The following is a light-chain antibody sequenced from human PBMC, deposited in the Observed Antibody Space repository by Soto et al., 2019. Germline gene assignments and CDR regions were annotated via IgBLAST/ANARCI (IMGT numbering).Light chain of an antibody. CDR2: DTS. Sequence: EIVLTQSPDTLSLSPGERATLSCRASQSVSSYLAWYQQRPGQAPRLLIYDTSNRATGIPERFSGSGSGTDFTLIISRLEPEDFAVYYCQQYGSSPATFGQGTRLEIK. J-gene: IGKJ5*01. CDR3: QQYGSSPAT. V-gene: IGKV3-20*01. CDR1: QSVSSY.